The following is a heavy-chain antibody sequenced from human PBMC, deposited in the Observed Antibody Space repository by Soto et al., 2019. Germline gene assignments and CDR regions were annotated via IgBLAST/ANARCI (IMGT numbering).Heavy chain of an antibody. CDR1: VFNFNSYT. Sequence: PVGSLRLSCSASVFNFNSYTMNCVRHAPGKGLEWVSSISRFSDRTYYADSVKGRFAIFRANAENSVYLQVNSLRAEDTAVYYCARVGAYFGEFDYFEYWGQGTPVNVSS. CDR3: ARVGAYFGEFDYFEY. D-gene: IGHD3-10*01. CDR2: ISRFSDRT. J-gene: IGHJ4*02. V-gene: IGHV3-21*06.